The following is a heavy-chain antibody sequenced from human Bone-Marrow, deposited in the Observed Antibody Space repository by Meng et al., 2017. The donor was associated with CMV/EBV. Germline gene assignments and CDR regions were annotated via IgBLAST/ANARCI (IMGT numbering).Heavy chain of an antibody. CDR2: IHNSGST. Sequence: SETLSLTCTVSGASISSSPYHWGWIRQPPGKGLEWIGSIHNSGSTYYNPSLRSRVTVSVATSKNQFSLQLTSVTAADTAVYYCVRDRLYCCSHIRYIIWAQGTLVTVSS. V-gene: IGHV4-39*07. D-gene: IGHD2-2*01. CDR3: VRDRLYCCSHIRYII. CDR1: GASISSSPYH. J-gene: IGHJ4*02.